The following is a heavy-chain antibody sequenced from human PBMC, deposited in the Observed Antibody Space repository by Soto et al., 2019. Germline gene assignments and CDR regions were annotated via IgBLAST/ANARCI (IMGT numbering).Heavy chain of an antibody. Sequence: GGSLRLSCAASGFTFSSYAMSWVRQAPGKGLEWVSAISGSGGSTYYADSVKGRFAISRDNSKNTLYLQMNSLRAEDTAVYYCWGQLRFLEWLQDPVDYWGQGTLVTVSS. V-gene: IGHV3-23*01. CDR2: ISGSGGST. CDR3: WGQLRFLEWLQDPVDY. J-gene: IGHJ4*02. D-gene: IGHD3-3*01. CDR1: GFTFSSYA.